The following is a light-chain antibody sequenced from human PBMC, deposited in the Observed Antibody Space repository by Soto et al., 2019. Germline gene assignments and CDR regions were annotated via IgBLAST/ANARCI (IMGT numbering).Light chain of an antibody. CDR1: QSVSSSY. CDR2: GAS. V-gene: IGKV3-20*01. CDR3: QQYGSSLLT. J-gene: IGKJ4*01. Sequence: EIVLTQSPGTLSLSPGERATLSCRASQSVSSSYLAWYQQKPGQAPRLLIYGASSRATGIPDRFSGSGSGTDFTLTISRLDPEDFAVYYCQQYGSSLLTFGGWTKVEIK.